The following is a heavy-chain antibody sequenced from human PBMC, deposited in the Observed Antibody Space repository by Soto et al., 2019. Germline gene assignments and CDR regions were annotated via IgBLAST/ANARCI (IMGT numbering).Heavy chain of an antibody. CDR1: GFTLSDHY. D-gene: IGHD4-17*01. V-gene: IGHV3-72*01. CDR2: STNKANSYTA. CDR3: ARAVEYGDDGYYYYGMDV. Sequence: EVQLVESGGGLVQPGGSLSLSCAASGFTLSDHYMDWVRQAPGKGLEWVGRSTNKANSYTADYAPSVKGRFTISIDDSKNSLHLQMNSLKTEDTAMYFCARAVEYGDDGYYYYGMDVWGQGTTVTVSS. J-gene: IGHJ6*02.